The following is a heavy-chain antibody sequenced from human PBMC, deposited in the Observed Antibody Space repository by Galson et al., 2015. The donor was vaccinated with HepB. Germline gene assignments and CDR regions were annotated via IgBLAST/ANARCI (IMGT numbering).Heavy chain of an antibody. V-gene: IGHV1-3*01. CDR1: GYTFTSYA. Sequence: SVKVSCKASGYTFTSYAMHWVRQAPGQRLEWMGWINAGNGNTKYSQKFQGRVTITRDTSASTAYMELSSLRSEDTAVYYCARDGAGITGTTSSYYYYGTDVWGQGTTVTVSS. CDR2: INAGNGNT. CDR3: ARDGAGITGTTSSYYYYGTDV. J-gene: IGHJ6*02. D-gene: IGHD1-7*01.